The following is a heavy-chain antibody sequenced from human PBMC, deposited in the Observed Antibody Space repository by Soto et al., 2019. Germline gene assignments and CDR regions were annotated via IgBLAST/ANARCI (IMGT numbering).Heavy chain of an antibody. J-gene: IGHJ6*02. V-gene: IGHV1-2*02. D-gene: IGHD2-15*01. Sequence: ASVKVSCKASGYTFTGYYMHWVRQAPGQGLEWMGWINPSSGGTNYAQKFQGRVTMTRDTSISTAYMELSRLRSDDTAVYYCARVVCSGGSCYSKPVPDSHYYYYGMDVWGQGTTVTVSS. CDR2: INPSSGGT. CDR1: GYTFTGYY. CDR3: ARVVCSGGSCYSKPVPDSHYYYYGMDV.